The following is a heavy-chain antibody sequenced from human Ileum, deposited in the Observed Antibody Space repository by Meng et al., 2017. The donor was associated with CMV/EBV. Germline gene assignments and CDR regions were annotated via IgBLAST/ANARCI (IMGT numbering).Heavy chain of an antibody. J-gene: IGHJ4*02. D-gene: IGHD6-13*01. V-gene: IGHV1-18*01. CDR3: AREVDIAAAGFDY. Sequence: ASVKVSCKASDYTFTTYGINWVRQAPGQGLEWMGWISAENGNTDKAQNFQGRLTLTTDTPTRTVYMELRSLRSDDTAVYYCAREVDIAAAGFDYWGQGTLVTVSS. CDR2: ISAENGNT. CDR1: DYTFTTYG.